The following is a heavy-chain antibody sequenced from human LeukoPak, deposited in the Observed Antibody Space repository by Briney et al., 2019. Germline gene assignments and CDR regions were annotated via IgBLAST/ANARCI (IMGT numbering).Heavy chain of an antibody. D-gene: IGHD1-1*01. Sequence: ASVKVSCKASGYTFTGYYMHWVRQAPGQGLEWMGWINPNSGGTNYAKKFQGRVTMTRDTSISTAYMELSRLRSDDTAVYYCARGPLKTGTRRINWFDPWGQGTLVTVSS. CDR3: ARGPLKTGTRRINWFDP. CDR2: INPNSGGT. J-gene: IGHJ5*02. V-gene: IGHV1-2*02. CDR1: GYTFTGYY.